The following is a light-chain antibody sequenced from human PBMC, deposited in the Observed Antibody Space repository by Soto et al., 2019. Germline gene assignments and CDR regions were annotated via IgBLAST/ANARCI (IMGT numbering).Light chain of an antibody. CDR2: DVY. CDR1: ISDVGDYDY. J-gene: IGLJ2*01. Sequence: QSVLTQPRSVSGSPGQSVTISCTGTISDVGDYDYVSWYQQHPGKAPKLIIYDVYKRSSGVPDRFSGSKSGNTASLTISGLQAEDEADYYCCSYAGSSTYVIFGGGTKVTVL. V-gene: IGLV2-11*01. CDR3: CSYAGSSTYVI.